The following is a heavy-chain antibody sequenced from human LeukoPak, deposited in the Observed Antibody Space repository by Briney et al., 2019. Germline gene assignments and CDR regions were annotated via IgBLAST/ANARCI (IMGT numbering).Heavy chain of an antibody. CDR3: ARGLRGLYGMDV. CDR1: GFTFKTYT. CDR2: ISSSSSYI. J-gene: IGHJ6*02. D-gene: IGHD2-21*01. Sequence: GGSLRLSCAASGFTFKTYTMHWVRRAPGMGLEWVSSISSSSSYIFYADSVKGRFTISRDNAKNSLYLQMSSLRAEDAAVYYCARGLRGLYGMDVWGQGTTVTVSS. V-gene: IGHV3-21*01.